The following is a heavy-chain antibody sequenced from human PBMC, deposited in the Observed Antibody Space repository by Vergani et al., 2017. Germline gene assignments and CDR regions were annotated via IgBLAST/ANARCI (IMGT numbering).Heavy chain of an antibody. CDR3: ARATPPYYYDSSGYSTKGAFDI. Sequence: QLQLQESGPGLVKPSETLSLTCTVSGGSISSSSYYWGWIRQPPGKGLEWIGSIYYSGSTYYNPSLKSRVTISVDTSKNQFSLKLSSVTAADTAVYYCARATPPYYYDSSGYSTKGAFDIWGQGTMVTVSS. CDR1: GGSISSSSYY. D-gene: IGHD3-22*01. CDR2: IYYSGST. J-gene: IGHJ3*02. V-gene: IGHV4-39*07.